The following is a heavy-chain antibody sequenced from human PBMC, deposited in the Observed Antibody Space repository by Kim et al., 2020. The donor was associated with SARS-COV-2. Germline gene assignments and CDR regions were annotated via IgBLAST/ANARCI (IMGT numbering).Heavy chain of an antibody. J-gene: IGHJ4*02. D-gene: IGHD3-3*01. Sequence: GGSLRLSCAASGFTFSSYWMHWVRQAPGKGLVWVSRINSDGSSTSYADSVKGRFTISRDNAKNTLYLQMNSLRAEDTAVYYCAQGYDFWSGYYPNWKFDYWGQGTLVTVSS. CDR3: AQGYDFWSGYYPNWKFDY. V-gene: IGHV3-74*01. CDR1: GFTFSSYW. CDR2: INSDGSST.